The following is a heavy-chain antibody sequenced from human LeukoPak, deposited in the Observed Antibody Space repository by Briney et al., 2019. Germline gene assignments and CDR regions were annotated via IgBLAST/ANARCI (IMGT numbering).Heavy chain of an antibody. CDR2: MNPNSGDT. Sequence: ASVKVSRKASGYTFTSYDINWVRQATGQGLEWMGWMNPNSGDTGYIQKFQGRVIMTRNTSISTAYMELNSLSSEDTAVYYCVRTQKGDYWGQGTLVTVSS. V-gene: IGHV1-8*01. J-gene: IGHJ4*02. CDR3: VRTQKGDY. CDR1: GYTFTSYD. D-gene: IGHD1-14*01.